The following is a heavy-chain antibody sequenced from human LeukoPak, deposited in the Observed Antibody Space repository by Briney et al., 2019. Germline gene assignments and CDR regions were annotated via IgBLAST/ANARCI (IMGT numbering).Heavy chain of an antibody. J-gene: IGHJ4*02. V-gene: IGHV1-8*01. Sequence: ASVKVSCKASGYTFTSYDINWVRQATGQGLEWMGWMNPNSGNTGYAQKFQGRVTMTRNTSISTAYMELSSLRSDDTAVYYCARDHGYYGSGGYYYWGQGTLVTVSS. CDR2: MNPNSGNT. CDR1: GYTFTSYD. CDR3: ARDHGYYGSGGYYY. D-gene: IGHD3-10*01.